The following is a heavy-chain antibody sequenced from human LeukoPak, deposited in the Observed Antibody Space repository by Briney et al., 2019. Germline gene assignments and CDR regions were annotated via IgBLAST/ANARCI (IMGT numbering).Heavy chain of an antibody. Sequence: ASVKVSCKASGYTFTSYDINWVRQAAGQGLEWMGWMNPNSGNTGYAQKFQGRVTMTRNTSISTAYMELRSLRSDDTAVYYCARDLSSGYFDYWGQGTLVTVSS. J-gene: IGHJ4*02. V-gene: IGHV1-8*01. D-gene: IGHD6-19*01. CDR3: ARDLSSGYFDY. CDR2: MNPNSGNT. CDR1: GYTFTSYD.